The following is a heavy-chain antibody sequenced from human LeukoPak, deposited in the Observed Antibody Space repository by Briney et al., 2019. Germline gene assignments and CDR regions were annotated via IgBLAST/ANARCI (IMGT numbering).Heavy chain of an antibody. D-gene: IGHD3-3*01. CDR1: GFTFSIYA. CDR3: ARDAYDFWSGYYSGGVPLNWFDP. J-gene: IGHJ5*02. CDR2: ITSRGEST. Sequence: GSLRLSCAASGFTFSIYAMSWVRQAPGKGLQWVSSITSRGESTWYVDSVKGRFTITRDNSENTLYLQMHSLRAEDTAVYYCARDAYDFWSGYYSGGVPLNWFDPWGQGTLVTVSS. V-gene: IGHV3-23*01.